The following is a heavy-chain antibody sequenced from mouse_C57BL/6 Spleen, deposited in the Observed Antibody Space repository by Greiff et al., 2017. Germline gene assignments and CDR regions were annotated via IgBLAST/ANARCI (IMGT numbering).Heavy chain of an antibody. CDR3: AREDYGNSHYYAMDY. Sequence: QVQLQQPGAELVKPGASVKMSCKASGYTFTSYWITWVKQRPGQGLEWIGDIYPGSGSTNYNEKFKSKATLPVDTSSITAYMQLSSLTSEDSAVYYCAREDYGNSHYYAMDYWGQGTSVTVSS. CDR1: GYTFTSYW. D-gene: IGHD2-1*01. J-gene: IGHJ4*01. V-gene: IGHV1-55*01. CDR2: IYPGSGST.